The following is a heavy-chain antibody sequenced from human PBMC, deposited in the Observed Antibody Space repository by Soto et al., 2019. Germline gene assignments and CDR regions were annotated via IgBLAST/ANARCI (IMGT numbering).Heavy chain of an antibody. V-gene: IGHV1-69*04. J-gene: IGHJ4*02. CDR3: ARDFSGDSSGYYYDDY. CDR1: GGTFSRYT. D-gene: IGHD3-22*01. CDR2: IIPILGIA. Sequence: SVKVSCKASGGTFSRYTISWVRQAPGQGLEWMGRIIPILGIANYAQKFQGRVTITADKSTSTAYMELSSLRSEDTAVYYCARDFSGDSSGYYYDDYWGQGTLVTVSS.